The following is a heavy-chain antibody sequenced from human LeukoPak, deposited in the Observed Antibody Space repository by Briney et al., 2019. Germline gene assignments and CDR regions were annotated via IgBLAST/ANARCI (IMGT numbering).Heavy chain of an antibody. D-gene: IGHD6-19*01. CDR2: IYHSGST. J-gene: IGHJ4*02. V-gene: IGHV4-38-2*02. CDR1: GYSISSGYY. CDR3: ARGGITVAGSPLDY. Sequence: SETLSLTCTVSGYSISSGYYWGWIRQPPGKGLEWIGSIYHSGSTYYNPSLKSRVTISVDTSKNQFSLRLNSVTAADTAVYHCARGGITVAGSPLDYWGPGTLVTVSS.